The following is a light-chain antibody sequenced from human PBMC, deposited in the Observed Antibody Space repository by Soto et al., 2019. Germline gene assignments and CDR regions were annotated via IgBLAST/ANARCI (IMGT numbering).Light chain of an antibody. V-gene: IGKV1-5*03. J-gene: IGKJ2*01. CDR1: QSISSW. CDR3: YEYNSNSRYT. CDR2: KAA. Sequence: DIQMTQSPSTLSASVGDRVTITCRASQSISSWLASYQQKPGKDPNLLIYKAASLESGVTSGISGSGCGTAFSLLIISRQDDEDATYYCYEYNSNSRYTFGQGTKLEIK.